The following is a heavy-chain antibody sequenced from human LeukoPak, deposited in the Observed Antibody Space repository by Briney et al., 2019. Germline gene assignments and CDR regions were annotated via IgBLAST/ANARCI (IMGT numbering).Heavy chain of an antibody. Sequence: GGSLRLSCAASGFTLSNCAMSWVRQAPGRGLEWVSALSGSGGTTYYADSVKGRFTISRDNSKNTLYLRMNSLRAEDTAVYYCAKSTYWSNPYYFDYWGQGTLVTVSS. J-gene: IGHJ4*02. CDR1: GFTLSNCA. CDR3: AKSTYWSNPYYFDY. V-gene: IGHV3-23*01. D-gene: IGHD2-2*01. CDR2: LSGSGGTT.